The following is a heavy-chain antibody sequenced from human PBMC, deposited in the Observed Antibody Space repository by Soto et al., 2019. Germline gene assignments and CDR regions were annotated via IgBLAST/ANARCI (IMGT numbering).Heavy chain of an antibody. J-gene: IGHJ5*02. V-gene: IGHV2-70*01. D-gene: IGHD3-9*01. Sequence: SGPTLVNPTQTLTLTCTFSGFSLSTSGMCVSWIRQPPGKALEWLALIDWDDDKYYSTSLKTRLTISKDTSKNQVVLTMTNMDPVDTATYYCARSQSYYDILTGYPLEINWFDPWGQGTLVTVS. CDR2: IDWDDDK. CDR1: GFSLSTSGMC. CDR3: ARSQSYYDILTGYPLEINWFDP.